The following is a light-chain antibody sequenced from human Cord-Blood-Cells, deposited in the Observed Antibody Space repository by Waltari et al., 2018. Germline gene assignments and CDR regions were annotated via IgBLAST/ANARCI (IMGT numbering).Light chain of an antibody. CDR2: AAS. Sequence: DIQMTQSPSSLSASVRDRVTITCRASQSISSYLNWSQQKPGKDPKLLIYAASSLQSGVPSRFSGSGSGTDFTLTISSLQPEDFATYYCQQSYSTPLTFGGGTKVEIK. J-gene: IGKJ4*01. CDR3: QQSYSTPLT. V-gene: IGKV1-39*01. CDR1: QSISSY.